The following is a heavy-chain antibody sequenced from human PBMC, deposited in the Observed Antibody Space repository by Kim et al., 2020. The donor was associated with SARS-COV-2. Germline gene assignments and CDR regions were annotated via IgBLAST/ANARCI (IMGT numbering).Heavy chain of an antibody. CDR2: ISYDGSNK. D-gene: IGHD2-2*01. Sequence: GGSLRLSCAASGFTFSSYAMHWVRQAPGKGLEWVAVISYDGSNKYYADSVKGRFTISRDNSKNTLYLQMNSLRAEDTAVYYCAREGLVVVPAGYFDYWGQGTLVTVSS. CDR1: GFTFSSYA. V-gene: IGHV3-30*04. CDR3: AREGLVVVPAGYFDY. J-gene: IGHJ4*02.